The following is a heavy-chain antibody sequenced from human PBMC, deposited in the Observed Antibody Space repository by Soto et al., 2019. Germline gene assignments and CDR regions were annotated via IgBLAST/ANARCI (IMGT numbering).Heavy chain of an antibody. Sequence: SEKVSCKASGAGFISSGIQWVRQAHGQRLEWIGWIVVASGQTNYAQNFRGRVAITRDTSTATAYIELTGLTSEDTAVYFCSADRPDIGVGWWVWGQGTTVTVSS. J-gene: IGHJ6*02. V-gene: IGHV1-58*02. CDR3: SADRPDIGVGWWV. CDR1: GAGFISSG. CDR2: IVVASGQT. D-gene: IGHD2-15*01.